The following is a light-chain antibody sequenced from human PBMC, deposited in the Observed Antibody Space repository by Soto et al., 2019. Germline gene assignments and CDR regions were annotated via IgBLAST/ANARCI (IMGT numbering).Light chain of an antibody. Sequence: QSTLTQPASVSGSPGQSITISCTGTSSDVGGYTYVSWYQQHPGKAPKLMIYEVNNRPSGVSTRFSGSRSGNTASLTISGLQAEDEADYYCSSFTSSNSYVFGTGTKVTVL. J-gene: IGLJ1*01. CDR1: SSDVGGYTY. CDR3: SSFTSSNSYV. V-gene: IGLV2-14*01. CDR2: EVN.